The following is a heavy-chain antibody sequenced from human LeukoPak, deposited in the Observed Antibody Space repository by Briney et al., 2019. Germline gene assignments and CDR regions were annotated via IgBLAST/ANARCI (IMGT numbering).Heavy chain of an antibody. D-gene: IGHD2-15*01. CDR1: GFTFSSYS. V-gene: IGHV3-48*04. J-gene: IGHJ5*02. CDR3: ARDNGGYCSGGSCYSGWFDP. Sequence: GGSLRLYCAASGFTFSSYSMSWVRQAPGKGLEWVSYIRSSGNTIYYADSVKGRFTISRDNAKNSLYLQMNSLRAEDTAVYYCARDNGGYCSGGSCYSGWFDPWGQETLVTVSS. CDR2: IRSSGNTI.